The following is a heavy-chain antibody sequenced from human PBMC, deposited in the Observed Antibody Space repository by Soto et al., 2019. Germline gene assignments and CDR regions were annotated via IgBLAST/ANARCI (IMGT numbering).Heavy chain of an antibody. V-gene: IGHV3-21*01. CDR3: ARELAGGEFDP. D-gene: IGHD3-16*01. J-gene: IGHJ5*02. Sequence: NPGGSLRLSCAASGFTFSSYSMNWVRQAPGKGLEWVSSISSSSSYIYYADSVKGRFTISRDNVKNSLYLQMNSLRAEDTAVYYCARELAGGEFDPWGQGTLVTVSS. CDR1: GFTFSSYS. CDR2: ISSSSSYI.